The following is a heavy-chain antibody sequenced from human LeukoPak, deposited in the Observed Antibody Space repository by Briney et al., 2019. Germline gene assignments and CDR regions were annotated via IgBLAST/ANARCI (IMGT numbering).Heavy chain of an antibody. CDR3: AKYFRADSGNYYRSFDY. CDR2: IKEDGSEK. J-gene: IGHJ4*02. CDR1: GFTFSDNW. D-gene: IGHD1-26*01. Sequence: GGSLRLSCAVSGFTFSDNWMSWVRQAPGKGLEWVANIKEDGSEKNYVDSVKGRFTISRDNAKNTLYLQMNSLRAEDTAVYYCAKYFRADSGNYYRSFDYWGQGTLVTVSS. V-gene: IGHV3-7*05.